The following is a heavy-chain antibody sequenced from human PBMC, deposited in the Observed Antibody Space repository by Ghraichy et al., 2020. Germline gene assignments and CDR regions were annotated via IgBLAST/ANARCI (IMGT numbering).Heavy chain of an antibody. CDR2: IDWDDDK. CDR3: ARILGLYGDYEFGYYGMDV. V-gene: IGHV2-70*01. CDR1: GFSLSTSGMC. D-gene: IGHD4-17*01. J-gene: IGHJ6*02. Sequence: SGPTLVKPTQTLTLTCTFSGFSLSTSGMCVSWIRQPPGKALEWLALIDWDDDKYYSTSLKTRLTISKDTSKNQVVLTMTNMDPVDTATYYCARILGLYGDYEFGYYGMDVWGQGTTVTVSS.